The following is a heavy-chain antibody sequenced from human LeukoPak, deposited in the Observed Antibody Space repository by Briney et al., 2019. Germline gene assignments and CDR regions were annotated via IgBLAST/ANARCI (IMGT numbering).Heavy chain of an antibody. J-gene: IGHJ6*04. CDR3: AELGITMIGGV. CDR1: GLSISSNS. V-gene: IGHV3-74*01. CDR2: IFIDGSGT. Sequence: PGASLRLSCAASGLSISSNSMHWVRQGPGKGLVWVSRIFIDGSGTSYADSVKGRFTISRDNAKNSLYLQMNSLRAEDTAVYYCAELGITMIGGVWGKGTTVTISS. D-gene: IGHD3-10*02.